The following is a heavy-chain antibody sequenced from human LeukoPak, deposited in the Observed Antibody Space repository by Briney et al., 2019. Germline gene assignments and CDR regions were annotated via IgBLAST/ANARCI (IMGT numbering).Heavy chain of an antibody. CDR1: GFTFTNYW. D-gene: IGHD6-6*01. J-gene: IGHJ4*02. CDR3: VGTIASRGSEY. CDR2: LPPDELGI. Sequence: GGSLRLSCAASGFTFTNYWMHWVRQAPGMGLVWVSRLPPDELGIIYADSVKGRFTVSRDNAKNTVYLQMNNLRVDDTAMYYCVGTIASRGSEYWGQGALATVSS. V-gene: IGHV3-74*01.